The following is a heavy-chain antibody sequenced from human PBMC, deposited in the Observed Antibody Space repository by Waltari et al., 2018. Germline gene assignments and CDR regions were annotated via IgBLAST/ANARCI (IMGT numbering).Heavy chain of an antibody. CDR1: GFSLSGHS. CDR3: SGGEVTGTDF. D-gene: IGHD6-19*01. Sequence: EVQVVESGGGLVQPGGSLKLPCATSGFSLSGHSIHWVRQTSGKGLEWVGRIRREPYNYATAYSASVKGRFTISRDDSKNTAFLQMNSLMTEDTAVYYCSGGEVTGTDFWGQGTLVTVSS. CDR2: IRREPYNYAT. V-gene: IGHV3-73*01. J-gene: IGHJ4*02.